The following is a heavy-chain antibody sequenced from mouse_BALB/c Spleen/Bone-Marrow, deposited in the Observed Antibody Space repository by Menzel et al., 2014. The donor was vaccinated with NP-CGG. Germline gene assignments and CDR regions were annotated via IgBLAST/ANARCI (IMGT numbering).Heavy chain of an antibody. Sequence: EVKLVESGAELVKPGASVKLSCTASGFNIKDTYMHWVKQRSEQGLEWIGRIDPANGNTKYDPKFQGKATTTADTSSNTAYLQLSSPTSEDTAVYFCARAYYGNYPYAMDYWGQGTSVTVSS. CDR3: ARAYYGNYPYAMDY. D-gene: IGHD2-10*01. J-gene: IGHJ4*01. CDR2: IDPANGNT. CDR1: GFNIKDTY. V-gene: IGHV14-3*02.